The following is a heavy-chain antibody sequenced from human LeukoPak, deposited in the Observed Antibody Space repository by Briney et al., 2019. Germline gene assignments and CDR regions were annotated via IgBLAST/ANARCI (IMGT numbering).Heavy chain of an antibody. CDR2: IHTYNGHT. D-gene: IGHD1-1*01. CDR3: ARDPGGTGPYYFDC. Sequence: GASVKVCCKASGYTFTNYGVSWVRQAPGQGLGWMGWIHTYNGHTNYAQKLQGRVTMTTDTSTSTAYMELSSLRSDDTAVYYCARDPGGTGPYYFDCWGQGTLVTVSS. J-gene: IGHJ4*02. CDR1: GYTFTNYG. V-gene: IGHV1-18*01.